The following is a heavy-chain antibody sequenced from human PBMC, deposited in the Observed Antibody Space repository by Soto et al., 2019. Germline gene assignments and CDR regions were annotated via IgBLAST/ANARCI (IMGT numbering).Heavy chain of an antibody. V-gene: IGHV3-33*01. D-gene: IGHD5-12*01. CDR2: IWYDGSNK. J-gene: IGHJ6*02. CDR1: GFTFSSYG. CDR3: ARDIGYSGYDPIYYYYGMDV. Sequence: PGGSLRLSCAASGFTFSSYGMHWVRQAPGKGLEWVAVIWYDGSNKYYADSVKGRFTISRDNSKNTLYLQMNSLRAEDTAVYYCARDIGYSGYDPIYYYYGMDVWGQGTTVTVSS.